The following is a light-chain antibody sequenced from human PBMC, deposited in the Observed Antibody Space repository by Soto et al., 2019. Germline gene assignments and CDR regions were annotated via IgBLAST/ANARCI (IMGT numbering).Light chain of an antibody. J-gene: IGLJ1*01. V-gene: IGLV2-14*01. Sequence: QSARAQPPSVSLSLGQSITISCTGTSSDVGAYNYVSWYQQQPGKAPKLMISEVSNRPSGVSNRFSGSKSGNTASLIISGLQAEDEADYYCCSFTSITTYVFGTGTKVTVL. CDR3: CSFTSITTYV. CDR1: SSDVGAYNY. CDR2: EVS.